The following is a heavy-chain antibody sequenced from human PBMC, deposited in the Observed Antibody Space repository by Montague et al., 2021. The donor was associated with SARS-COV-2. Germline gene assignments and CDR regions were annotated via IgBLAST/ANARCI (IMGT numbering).Heavy chain of an antibody. J-gene: IGHJ4*02. D-gene: IGHD4-23*01. CDR1: GGSFSGYY. CDR3: ARWDPQTLTLIGLRGKSASDY. CDR2: INHSGTT. V-gene: IGHV4-34*01. Sequence: SETLSLTCAFYGGSFSGYYWTWIRQSPGKGLEWIAEINHSGTTNYNFNPSLRSRVTISVDTSKSQFSLKLSSVTAADTGVYYCARWDPQTLTLIGLRGKSASDYWGQGTLVTVSS.